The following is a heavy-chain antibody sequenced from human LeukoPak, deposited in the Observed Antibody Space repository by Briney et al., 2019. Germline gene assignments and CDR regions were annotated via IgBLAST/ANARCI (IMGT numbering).Heavy chain of an antibody. J-gene: IGHJ4*02. CDR3: ARDATRGGDNDY. CDR2: ISGSGGST. D-gene: IGHD2-21*02. CDR1: GFTFSSYA. Sequence: PGGSLRLSCAASGFTFSSYAMSWVRQAPGKGLEWVSAISGSGGSTYYADSVKGRFTISRDNAKNSLYLQVNSLRAEDTAVYYCARDATRGGDNDYWGQGTRVIVSS. V-gene: IGHV3-23*01.